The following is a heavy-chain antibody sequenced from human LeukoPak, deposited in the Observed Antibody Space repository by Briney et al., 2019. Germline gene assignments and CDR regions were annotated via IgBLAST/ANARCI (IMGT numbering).Heavy chain of an antibody. V-gene: IGHV3-23*01. J-gene: IGHJ6*02. CDR1: GFTFSSYA. CDR2: ISGSGGST. CDR3: AKGLNDPEPEWDYYGMDV. Sequence: GASLRLSCAASGFTFSSYAMSWVRQAPGKGLEWVSAISGSGGSTYYADSVKGRFTISRDNSKNTLYLQMNSLRAEDTAVYYCAKGLNDPEPEWDYYGMDVWGQGTTVTVSS. D-gene: IGHD1-14*01.